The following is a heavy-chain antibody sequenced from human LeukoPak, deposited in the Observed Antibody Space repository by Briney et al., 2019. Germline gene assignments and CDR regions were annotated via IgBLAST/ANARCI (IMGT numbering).Heavy chain of an antibody. V-gene: IGHV3-23*01. CDR1: GFTFSSYA. J-gene: IGHJ4*02. CDR2: ISGSGGST. CDR3: ARDYGGSSPFDY. Sequence: GGSLRLSCAASGFTFSSYAMSWVRQAPGKGLEWVSAISGSGGSTYYADSVKGRFTISRDNAKNSLYLQMNSPRAEDTAVYYCARDYGGSSPFDYWGQGTLVTVSS. D-gene: IGHD4-23*01.